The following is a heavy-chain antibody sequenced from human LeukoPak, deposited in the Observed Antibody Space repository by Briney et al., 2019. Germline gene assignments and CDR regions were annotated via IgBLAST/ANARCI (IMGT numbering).Heavy chain of an antibody. CDR3: ARHGGGFDY. D-gene: IGHD3-10*01. J-gene: IGHJ4*02. Sequence: GESLKISCKGSGYSFTTYRISWVRQMPGKGLEWMGTIDPRDSYSNCSPSFQGHVTISADKSISTASLQWSSLKASDTAMYYCARHGGGFDYWGQGTLVTVSS. CDR1: GYSFTTYR. CDR2: IDPRDSYS. V-gene: IGHV5-10-1*01.